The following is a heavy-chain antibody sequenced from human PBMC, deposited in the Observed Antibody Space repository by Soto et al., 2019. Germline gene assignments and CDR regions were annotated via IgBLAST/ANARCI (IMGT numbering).Heavy chain of an antibody. D-gene: IGHD6-6*01. V-gene: IGHV4-4*02. CDR2: MYHSGST. J-gene: IGHJ2*01. CDR1: GGSISSSKW. CDR3: VSQDYNSSTDASFLVNGYFDL. Sequence: QMQLQESGPGLVKPSGTLSLTCGVSGGSISSSKWWTWVRQPPGKGPEWIGEMYHSGSTNYNPSLKSRVTISVDKSKNQFSLTLSSVTAEDTAVYYCVSQDYNSSTDASFLVNGYFDLWGRGILVTVSS.